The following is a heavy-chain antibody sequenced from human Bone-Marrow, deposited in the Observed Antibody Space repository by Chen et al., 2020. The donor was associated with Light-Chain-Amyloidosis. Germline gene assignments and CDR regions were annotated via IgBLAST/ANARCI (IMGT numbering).Heavy chain of an antibody. V-gene: IGHV3-23*04. J-gene: IGHJ3*02. CDR3: AKDISYDDILPDYPADAFDI. CDR2: ISGSGGSR. D-gene: IGHD3-9*01. Sequence: EVQLVESGGGLVQPGGSLRLSCAASGFSFSSYAMRWVRQAPGKGLEWVSGISGSGGSRYYGDAVKGRFTISRENCKNTLYVQRNSRRAEDTAVYYCAKDISYDDILPDYPADAFDIWGQGTMVTVSS. CDR1: GFSFSSYA.